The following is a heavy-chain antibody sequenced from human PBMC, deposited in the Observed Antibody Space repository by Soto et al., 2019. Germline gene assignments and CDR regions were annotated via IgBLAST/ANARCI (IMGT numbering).Heavy chain of an antibody. CDR1: GFTFSGYS. D-gene: IGHD6-19*01. CDR3: ARDLGSSGSYDY. J-gene: IGHJ4*02. CDR2: IRQDGSDK. V-gene: IGHV3-7*01. Sequence: GGSLRLSCAGSGFTFSGYSFHWVRLAPGKGLEWVGNIRQDGSDKYYVDSVKGRFTISRDNAKNSLYLQMNSLRAEDTAVYHCARDLGSSGSYDYWGQGTLVTVSS.